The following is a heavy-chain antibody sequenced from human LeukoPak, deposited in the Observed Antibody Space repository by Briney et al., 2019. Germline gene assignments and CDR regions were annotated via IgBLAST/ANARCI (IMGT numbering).Heavy chain of an antibody. V-gene: IGHV3-21*01. CDR1: GFTFNDYT. D-gene: IGHD5-24*01. CDR2: ISSSSSYI. CDR3: ARREVEMARVIDY. J-gene: IGHJ4*02. Sequence: GGSLRLSCAASGFTFNDYTMTWVRQAPGKGLEWVSSISSSSSYIYYADSVKGRFTISRDNAKNSLYLQMNSLRAEDTAVYYCARREVEMARVIDYWGQGTLVTVSS.